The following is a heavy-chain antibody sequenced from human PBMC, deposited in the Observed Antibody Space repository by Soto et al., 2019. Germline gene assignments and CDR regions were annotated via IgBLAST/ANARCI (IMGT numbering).Heavy chain of an antibody. CDR3: ARDRRDGYNYFGWFDP. J-gene: IGHJ5*02. V-gene: IGHV3-30-3*01. D-gene: IGHD5-12*01. CDR2: ISYDGSNK. CDR1: GFTFSSYA. Sequence: SLRLSCAASGFTFSSYAMHWVRQAPGKGLEWVAVISYDGSNKYYADSVKGRFTISRDNSKNTLYLQMNSLRAEDTAVYYCARDRRDGYNYFGWFDPWGQGTLVTVSS.